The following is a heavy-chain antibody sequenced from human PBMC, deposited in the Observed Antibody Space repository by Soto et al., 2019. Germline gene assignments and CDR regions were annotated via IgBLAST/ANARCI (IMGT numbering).Heavy chain of an antibody. CDR1: GGSVSSYY. Sequence: LSLTCTVSGGSVSSYYWTWIRQPPGKGLEWIGYIHYSASTNYNPSLKSRVNISLDMSKNQLSLKLNSVTAADTAVYYCARGSGPRPGYWGQGNVVTVSS. D-gene: IGHD3-3*01. CDR3: ARGSGPRPGY. CDR2: IHYSAST. V-gene: IGHV4-59*02. J-gene: IGHJ4*02.